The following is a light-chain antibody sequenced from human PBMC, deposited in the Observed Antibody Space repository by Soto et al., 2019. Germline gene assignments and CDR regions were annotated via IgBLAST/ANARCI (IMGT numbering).Light chain of an antibody. V-gene: IGLV1-47*01. CDR2: RDD. CDR3: AAWDDSLNAWV. Sequence: QSVLTQPPSASTTPGQRVTIFCSGGISNIGSKYVYRYQHLPGAAPKLLIYRDDQRPSGVPDRFSGSKSGTSASLAISGLRSEDEADYYCAAWDDSLNAWVFGGGTQLTVL. CDR1: ISNIGSKY. J-gene: IGLJ3*02.